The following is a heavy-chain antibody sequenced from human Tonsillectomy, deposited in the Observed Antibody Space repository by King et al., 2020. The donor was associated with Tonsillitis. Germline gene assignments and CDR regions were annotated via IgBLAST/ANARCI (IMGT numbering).Heavy chain of an antibody. CDR2: IYYSGST. D-gene: IGHD6-13*01. CDR1: GGSISSSSYY. Sequence: QLQESGPGLVKPSETLSLTCTVSGGSISSSSYYWGWIRQPPGKGLGWIGSIYYSGSTYYNPSLKSRVTISVDTSKNQFSLKLSSVTAADTAVYYCARHFPYSSSGTYYYYGMDVWGQGTTVTVSS. CDR3: ARHFPYSSSGTYYYYGMDV. V-gene: IGHV4-39*07. J-gene: IGHJ6*02.